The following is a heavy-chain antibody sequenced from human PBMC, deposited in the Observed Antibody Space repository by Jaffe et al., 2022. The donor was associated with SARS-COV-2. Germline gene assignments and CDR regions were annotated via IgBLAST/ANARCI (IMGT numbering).Heavy chain of an antibody. V-gene: IGHV3-21*01. D-gene: IGHD5-12*01. CDR1: GFTFSSYS. J-gene: IGHJ4*02. Sequence: EVQLVESGGGLVKPGGSLRLSCAASGFTFSSYSMNWVRQAPGKGLEWVSSISSSSRYIYYADSVKGRFTISRDNAKNSLYLQMNSLRVEDTAVYYCARDGGYNDYFDYWGQGTLVPVSS. CDR2: ISSSSRYI. CDR3: ARDGGYNDYFDY.